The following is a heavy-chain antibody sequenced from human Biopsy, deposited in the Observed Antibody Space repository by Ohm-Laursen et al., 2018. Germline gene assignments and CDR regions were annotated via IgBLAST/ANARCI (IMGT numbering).Heavy chain of an antibody. CDR1: TGTFNSYG. CDR2: IIPILRTT. J-gene: IGHJ4*02. CDR3: AREAIGYQLPCDD. D-gene: IGHD2-2*01. V-gene: IGHV1-69*11. Sequence: SVKVSCKVPTGTFNSYGIIWVRQAPGQGLEWMGRIIPILRTTAYAQTFLGRVTITADSPTSTVDMELTSLTSDDTAVYFYAREAIGYQLPCDDWGQGTLVTVSS.